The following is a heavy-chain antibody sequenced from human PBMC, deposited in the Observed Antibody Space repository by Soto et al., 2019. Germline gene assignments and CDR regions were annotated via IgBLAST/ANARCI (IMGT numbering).Heavy chain of an antibody. CDR3: AIGQGGYCSGGSCAYYYYYGMDV. CDR1: GGTFSSYA. Sequence: QVQLVQSGAEVKKPGSSVKVSCKASGGTFSSYAISWVRQAPGQGLEWMGGVIPIFGTANYAQKFQGRVTITADKSTSTAYMELSSLRSEDTAVYYCAIGQGGYCSGGSCAYYYYYGMDVWGQETTVTVSS. V-gene: IGHV1-69*06. CDR2: VIPIFGTA. D-gene: IGHD2-15*01. J-gene: IGHJ6*02.